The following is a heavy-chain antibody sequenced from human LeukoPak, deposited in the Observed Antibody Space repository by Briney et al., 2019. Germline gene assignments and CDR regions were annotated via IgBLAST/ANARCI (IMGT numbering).Heavy chain of an antibody. V-gene: IGHV4-30-2*01. CDR1: GGSISSGGYS. D-gene: IGHD6-13*01. Sequence: PSQTLSLTCAVSGGSISSGGYSWSWVQQPPGKGLEWIGYIYHSGSTYYNPSLKSRVTISVDRSKNQFSLKLSSVTAADTAVYYCAKMGDRSGWSSFDYWGQGTLVTVSS. J-gene: IGHJ4*02. CDR2: IYHSGST. CDR3: AKMGDRSGWSSFDY.